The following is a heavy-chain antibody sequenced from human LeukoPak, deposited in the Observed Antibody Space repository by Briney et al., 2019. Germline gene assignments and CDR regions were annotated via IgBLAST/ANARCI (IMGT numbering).Heavy chain of an antibody. CDR3: AKETVTRRYFDY. CDR2: ISWNSGSI. Sequence: PGGSLRLSCAASGFTFSSYAMSWVRQAPGKGLEWVSGISWNSGSIGYADSVKGRFTISRDNAKNSLYLQMNSLRAEDTALYYCAKETVTRRYFDYWGQGTLVTVSS. D-gene: IGHD4-11*01. CDR1: GFTFSSYA. V-gene: IGHV3-9*01. J-gene: IGHJ4*02.